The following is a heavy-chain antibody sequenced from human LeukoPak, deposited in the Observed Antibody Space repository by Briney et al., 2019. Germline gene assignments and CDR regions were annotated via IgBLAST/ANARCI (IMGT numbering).Heavy chain of an antibody. D-gene: IGHD6-13*01. CDR1: GGSFSSYY. Sequence: NPPETLSLTCTVSGGSFSSYYWSWIRQPAGKGLEWIGRIYTSGSVNYNPSLKSRVTMSVDTSKNQFSLKLSSVTAADTAVYYCAREDSWYSLDYWGQGTLVTVSS. CDR2: IYTSGSV. J-gene: IGHJ4*02. V-gene: IGHV4-4*07. CDR3: AREDSWYSLDY.